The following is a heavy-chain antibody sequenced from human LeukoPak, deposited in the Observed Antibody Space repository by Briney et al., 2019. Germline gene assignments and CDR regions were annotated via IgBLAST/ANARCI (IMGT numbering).Heavy chain of an antibody. J-gene: IGHJ4*02. Sequence: GGSLRLSCAASGFTFIDYAMHWVRQAPGKGLEWVAFIRYDGSNKYYADSVKGRFTISRDNSKNTLYVQMNSLRAEDTAVYYCAKDADIVVSSYFDYWGQGTLVTVSS. CDR1: GFTFIDYA. D-gene: IGHD2-2*01. CDR3: AKDADIVVSSYFDY. CDR2: IRYDGSNK. V-gene: IGHV3-30*02.